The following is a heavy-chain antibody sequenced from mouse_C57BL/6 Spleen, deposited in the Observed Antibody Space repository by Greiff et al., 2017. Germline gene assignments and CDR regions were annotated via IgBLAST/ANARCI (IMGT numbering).Heavy chain of an antibody. CDR1: GYTFTDYY. CDR2: INPNNGGT. Sequence: EVQLQQSGPELVKPGASVKISCKASGYTFTDYYMNWVKQSHGKSLEWIGDINPNNGGTSYNQKFKGKATLTVDKSSSTAYMELRSLTSEDSAVYYCARWLLQGFDYWGQGTTLTVSS. J-gene: IGHJ2*01. D-gene: IGHD2-3*01. CDR3: ARWLLQGFDY. V-gene: IGHV1-26*01.